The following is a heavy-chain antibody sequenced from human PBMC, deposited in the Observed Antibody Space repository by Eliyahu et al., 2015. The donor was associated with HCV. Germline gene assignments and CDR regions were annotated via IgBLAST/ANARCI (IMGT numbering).Heavy chain of an antibody. D-gene: IGHD5-18*01. Sequence: EVQLVESGGVVVQPGGSLRLSCAASGFTFDDYAMHWVRQAPGKGLEWVSLIRWDGGSTYYADSVKGRFTISRDNNKNSLYLQMNSLRPEDTALYYCAKDIGRYTYGPLDYWGQGTLVTVSS. CDR1: GFTFDDYA. CDR3: AKDIGRYTYGPLDY. V-gene: IGHV3-43D*04. J-gene: IGHJ4*02. CDR2: IRWDGGST.